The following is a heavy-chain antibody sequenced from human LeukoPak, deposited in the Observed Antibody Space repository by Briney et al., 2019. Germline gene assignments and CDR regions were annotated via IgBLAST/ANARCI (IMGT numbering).Heavy chain of an antibody. CDR3: AKAAYYFDNGD. CDR1: GGSISSYY. Sequence: SETLSLTCTVSGGSISSYYWSWIRQPAGKGLEWIGRTYTSGSTNYNPYLKSRVAILVDKSKNQLSLKLSSVTAADTAVYYCAKAAYYFDNGDWGQGTLVTVSS. V-gene: IGHV4-4*07. D-gene: IGHD3-22*01. J-gene: IGHJ4*02. CDR2: TYTSGST.